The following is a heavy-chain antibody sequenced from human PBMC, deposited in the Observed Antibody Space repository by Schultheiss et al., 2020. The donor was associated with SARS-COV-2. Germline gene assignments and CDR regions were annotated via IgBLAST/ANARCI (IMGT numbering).Heavy chain of an antibody. J-gene: IGHJ2*01. CDR1: GGSFSGYY. Sequence: SETLSLTCAVYGGSFSGYYWSWIRQPAGKGLEWIGRIYTSGSTNYNPSLKSRVTMSVDTSKNQFSLKLSSVTAADTAVYYCARAITDWYFDLWGRGTLVTVSS. CDR2: IYTSGST. D-gene: IGHD1-14*01. CDR3: ARAITDWYFDL. V-gene: IGHV4-59*10.